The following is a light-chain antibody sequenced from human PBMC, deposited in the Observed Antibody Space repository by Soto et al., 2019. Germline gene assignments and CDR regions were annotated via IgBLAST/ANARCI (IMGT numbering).Light chain of an antibody. J-gene: IGLJ3*02. CDR2: EVS. V-gene: IGLV2-14*01. CDR1: SSDVGGYNY. CDR3: SSYTTSSTLWV. Sequence: QSALTQPASVSGSPGQSITISCTATSSDVGGYNYVSWYQQHPGKAPKLLIFEVSDRPSGVPNRFSGSKSGYTASLTISGLQAEDEADYWCSSYTTSSTLWVFGGGTKVTVL.